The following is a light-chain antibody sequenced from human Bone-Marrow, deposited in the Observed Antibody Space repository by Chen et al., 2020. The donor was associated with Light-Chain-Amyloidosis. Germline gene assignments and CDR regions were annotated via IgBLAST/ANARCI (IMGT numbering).Light chain of an antibody. CDR2: DDS. V-gene: IGLV3-21*02. CDR3: QVWDRGSDRPV. CDR1: NIGSTS. Sequence: SYVLTQPSSVSVAPGQTATIACGGHNIGSTSVHWYQQTPGQAPLLVVYDDSDRPSGIPERLSGSNSGNTATLTISRVEAGDEADYYCQVWDRGSDRPVFSGGTKLTVL. J-gene: IGLJ3*02.